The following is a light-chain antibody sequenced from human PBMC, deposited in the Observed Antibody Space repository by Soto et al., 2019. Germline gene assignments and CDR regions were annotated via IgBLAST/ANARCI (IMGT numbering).Light chain of an antibody. CDR1: QSISEY. V-gene: IGKV1-6*01. J-gene: IGKJ1*01. CDR2: AAS. CDR3: LQDYNYPRT. Sequence: AIQITQSPSSLSASLGDRVTITCRASQSISEYLNWYQQKPGKAPRLLIYAASSLQSGVPSRFSGSGSGTDFTLTISSLQPEDFATYYCLQDYNYPRTFGQGTKVDIK.